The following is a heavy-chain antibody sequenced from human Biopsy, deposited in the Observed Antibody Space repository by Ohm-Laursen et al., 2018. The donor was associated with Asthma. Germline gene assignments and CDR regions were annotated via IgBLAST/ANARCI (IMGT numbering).Heavy chain of an antibody. CDR2: LWYDGRKK. CDR1: GITFSTYG. J-gene: IGHJ6*02. D-gene: IGHD6-6*01. V-gene: IGHV3-33*01. CDR3: ARKIAARGGMGV. Sequence: PRLSCAASGITFSTYGMHWVRQAPGKGLEWVSFLWYDGRKKTYADSVKGRFTISRDNSKNTLYLQMNSLRAEDTAVYYCARKIAARGGMGVWGQGTTVTVSS.